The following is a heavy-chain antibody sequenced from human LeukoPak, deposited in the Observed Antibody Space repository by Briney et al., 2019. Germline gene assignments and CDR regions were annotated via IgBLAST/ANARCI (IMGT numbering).Heavy chain of an antibody. J-gene: IGHJ5*02. V-gene: IGHV1-2*02. CDR1: GYTYPRYY. CDR3: ARESGHPEARISGSDP. CDR2: INPNRGGK. Sequence: SVKVSCKASGYTYPRYYIHGVRQARGKQRAGMGGINPNRGGKNYAQTFQGRVTIPRDTTISTGYMELSRLRSDETAVYYCARESGHPEARISGSDPWGQGNLVTVSS. D-gene: IGHD3-3*02.